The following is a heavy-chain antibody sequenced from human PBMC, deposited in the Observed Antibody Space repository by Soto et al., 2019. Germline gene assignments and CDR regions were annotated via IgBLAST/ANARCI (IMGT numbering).Heavy chain of an antibody. CDR1: GFTFSSYG. Sequence: AGGSLRLSCAASGFTFSSYGMHWVRQAPGKGLEWVAVISYDGSNKYYAESVKGRFTISRDNSKNTLYLQMNSLRAEDTAVYYCAKGKEAVGATSPFDYWGQGTLVTVSS. V-gene: IGHV3-30*18. CDR2: ISYDGSNK. CDR3: AKGKEAVGATSPFDY. D-gene: IGHD1-26*01. J-gene: IGHJ4*02.